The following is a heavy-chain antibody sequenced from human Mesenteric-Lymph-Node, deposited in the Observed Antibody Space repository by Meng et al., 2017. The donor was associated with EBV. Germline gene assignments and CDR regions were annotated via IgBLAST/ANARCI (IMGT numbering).Heavy chain of an antibody. D-gene: IGHD3-10*01. V-gene: IGHV3-30*04. Sequence: QVQLVESGGGVFQPGWCLRLSCVSSGFTFSGHAMHWVRQAPGKGLEWVAVISHDERNRFYADSVKGRFTISRDNSKNTLHLQMNILRIDDTALYYCVGDRFGSGAPYYFDYWGHGTLVTVSS. J-gene: IGHJ4*01. CDR3: VGDRFGSGAPYYFDY. CDR1: GFTFSGHA. CDR2: ISHDERNR.